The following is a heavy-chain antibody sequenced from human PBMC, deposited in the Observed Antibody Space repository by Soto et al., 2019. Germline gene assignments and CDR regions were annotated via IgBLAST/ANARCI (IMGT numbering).Heavy chain of an antibody. J-gene: IGHJ6*02. D-gene: IGHD2-2*01. Sequence: ASVKVSCKASGYTFTDYYVHWVRQAPGRGLEWMGWINPNSGGTNFAQNFQGRVTMTRDTSISTAYMELSRLRSDDTAVYYCARDAHLNYCSSTSCYLIYYGMDVWGQGTTVTVSS. CDR2: INPNSGGT. V-gene: IGHV1-2*02. CDR3: ARDAHLNYCSSTSCYLIYYGMDV. CDR1: GYTFTDYY.